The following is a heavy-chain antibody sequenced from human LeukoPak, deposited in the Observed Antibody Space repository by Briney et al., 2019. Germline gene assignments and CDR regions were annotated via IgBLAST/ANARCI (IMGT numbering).Heavy chain of an antibody. V-gene: IGHV3-23*01. CDR2: ISGSGDAT. CDR3: AKKYYYGSGTYLYYFDY. Sequence: GGSLRLSCEASGFTFSAYAMTWVRQAPGKGLDWVSTISGSGDATFYADSVKGRFTVSRDNSKNTLYLQVNSLRAEDTAVYYCAKKYYYGSGTYLYYFDYWGQGTLVTVSS. CDR1: GFTFSAYA. J-gene: IGHJ4*02. D-gene: IGHD3-10*01.